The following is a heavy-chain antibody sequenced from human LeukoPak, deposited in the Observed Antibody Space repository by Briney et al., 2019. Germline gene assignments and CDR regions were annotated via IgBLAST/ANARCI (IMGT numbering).Heavy chain of an antibody. D-gene: IGHD5-12*01. CDR2: IYNGVNT. V-gene: IGHV3-53*01. CDR3: ASGGYSGYAFDY. CDR1: GFTVSSNY. J-gene: IGHJ4*02. Sequence: PGGSLRLSCAASGFTVSSNYMSWVRQAPGKGLEWVSVIYNGVNTNYADSVKGRFTISRDSSKNTLYLQMNSLRAEDTAVYYCASGGYSGYAFDYWGQGILVTVSS.